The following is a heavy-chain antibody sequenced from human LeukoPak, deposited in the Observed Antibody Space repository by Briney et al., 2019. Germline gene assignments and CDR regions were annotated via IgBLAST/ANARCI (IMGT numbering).Heavy chain of an antibody. V-gene: IGHV1-18*01. Sequence: ASVKVSCKASGYTFTSYGSTWVRQAPGQGLEWMGWISGYNGNTNYAQKFQGRVTMTTDTSTSTVYMELRSLRSDDTAVYYCARDDNYGSGQPDDWGQGTLVTVSS. CDR3: ARDDNYGSGQPDD. J-gene: IGHJ4*02. D-gene: IGHD3-10*01. CDR1: GYTFTSYG. CDR2: ISGYNGNT.